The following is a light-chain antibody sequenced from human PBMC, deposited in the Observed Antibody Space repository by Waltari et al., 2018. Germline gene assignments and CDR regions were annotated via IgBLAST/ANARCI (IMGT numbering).Light chain of an antibody. CDR3: TSHTTTSTLV. CDR2: EVS. J-gene: IGLJ2*01. Sequence: QSALTQPASVSGSPGQSITLSCTGTRSDIGSSYYVSWYQQHPGKAPKLIIYEVSYRPFWVSYRLSGSKSGNTASLTIFGLQPEDEADYHCTSHTTTSTLVFGGGTRLTVL. CDR1: RSDIGSSYY. V-gene: IGLV2-14*01.